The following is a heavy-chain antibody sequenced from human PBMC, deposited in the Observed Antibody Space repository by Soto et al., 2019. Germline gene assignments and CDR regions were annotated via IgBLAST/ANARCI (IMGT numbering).Heavy chain of an antibody. D-gene: IGHD1-1*01. J-gene: IGHJ6*02. CDR3: ASSFRNYYYYGMDV. Sequence: ASVKVSCKDSGGTLSSYASRWVRQAPGQGLEWMGGIIPIFGTANYAQKFQGRVTITADESTSTAYMELSSLRSEDTAVYYCASSFRNYYYYGMDVWGQGTTVTVSS. V-gene: IGHV1-69*13. CDR2: IIPIFGTA. CDR1: GGTLSSYA.